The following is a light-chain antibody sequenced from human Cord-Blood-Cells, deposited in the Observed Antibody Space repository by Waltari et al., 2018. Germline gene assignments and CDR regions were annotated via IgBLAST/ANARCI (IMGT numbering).Light chain of an antibody. CDR3: SSYTSSSTPLV. CDR1: STVVGGFNY. Sequence: QSALTHPASASGSPGHSITISSTATSTVVGGFNYVSWYQQHPGKAPKLMIYDVSKRPSGVSNRFSGSKSGNTASLTISGLQAEDEADYYCSSYTSSSTPLVFGGGTKLTVL. V-gene: IGLV2-14*01. CDR2: DVS. J-gene: IGLJ3*02.